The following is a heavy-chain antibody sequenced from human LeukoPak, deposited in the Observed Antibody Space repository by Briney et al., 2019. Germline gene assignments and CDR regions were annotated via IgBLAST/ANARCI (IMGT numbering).Heavy chain of an antibody. V-gene: IGHV3-7*01. Sequence: GGSLRLSCVASRFTFSNYWMTWVRQAPGKGLERVANIKKDGSEKYYVDSVKGRFTISRDNAKNSLYLQMNSLRAEDTAVYYCARLRYLDYWGQGTLITVSS. J-gene: IGHJ4*02. CDR2: IKKDGSEK. D-gene: IGHD1-14*01. CDR3: ARLRYLDY. CDR1: RFTFSNYW.